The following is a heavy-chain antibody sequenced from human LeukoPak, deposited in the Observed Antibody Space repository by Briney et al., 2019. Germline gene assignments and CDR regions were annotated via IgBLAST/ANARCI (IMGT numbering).Heavy chain of an antibody. CDR2: IKSDGSST. Sequence: GSLRLSCAASGFTFSDYWMHWVRQARGKGLVWVSRIKSDGSSTSYADSVKGRFTISRDNAKNSLFLQMNSLRAEDTAVYYCAREGSYGRLDYWGQGTLVTVSS. V-gene: IGHV3-74*01. J-gene: IGHJ4*02. CDR1: GFTFSDYW. CDR3: AREGSYGRLDY. D-gene: IGHD5-18*01.